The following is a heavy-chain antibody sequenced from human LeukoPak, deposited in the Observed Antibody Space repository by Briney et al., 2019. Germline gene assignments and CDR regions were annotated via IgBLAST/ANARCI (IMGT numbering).Heavy chain of an antibody. CDR1: NYFISGGHF. D-gene: IGHD6-19*01. CDR3: ARKSGYSSGWTWFDP. Sequence: PSETLSLTCAVSNYFISGGHFWCWIRQPPGKGLEWIGTIYHSGSTYYNPPLKSRVTMSVDTSKNEFFLKLDSVTAVDTAVYYCARKSGYSSGWTWFDPWGQGTLVTVSS. V-gene: IGHV4-38-2*01. CDR2: IYHSGST. J-gene: IGHJ5*02.